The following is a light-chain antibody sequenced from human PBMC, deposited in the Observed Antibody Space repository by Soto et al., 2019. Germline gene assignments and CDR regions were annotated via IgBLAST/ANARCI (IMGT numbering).Light chain of an antibody. CDR2: GVT. Sequence: QSVLTQPASGSGSPGQSITISCTGTSSDVGGYYSVSWYRQHPGKAPKLIIYGVTNRPSGVSDRFSASKSGNTASLTISGLQAEDEADYFCTSYSTSDIFYVFGSGTKVTVL. J-gene: IGLJ1*01. CDR1: SSDVGGYYS. V-gene: IGLV2-14*01. CDR3: TSYSTSDIFYV.